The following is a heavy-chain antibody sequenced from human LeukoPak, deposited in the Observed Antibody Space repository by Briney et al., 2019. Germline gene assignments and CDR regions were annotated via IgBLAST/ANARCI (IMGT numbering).Heavy chain of an antibody. V-gene: IGHV3-7*01. CDR3: ARDLSGVAGYTYGRGIDY. CDR1: GFTFSSYW. D-gene: IGHD5-18*01. Sequence: GGSLRLSCAASGFTFSSYWMSWVRQAPGKGLEWVANIKKDGSEKYYVDSVKGRFTVSRDNAKTSLYLQMNSLRAEDTAVYYCARDLSGVAGYTYGRGIDYWGQGTLVTVSS. J-gene: IGHJ4*02. CDR2: IKKDGSEK.